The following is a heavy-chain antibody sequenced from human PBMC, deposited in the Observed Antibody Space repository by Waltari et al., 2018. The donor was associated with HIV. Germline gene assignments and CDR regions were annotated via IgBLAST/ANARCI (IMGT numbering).Heavy chain of an antibody. CDR1: GGTCSSYT. J-gene: IGHJ3*02. V-gene: IGHV1-69*08. CDR3: ARDLRTDYYYDSTDGDAFDI. CDR2: IIPILGIA. Sequence: VQLVQSGAEVKKPGSSVKVSCKASGGTCSSYTTRWARQSPGQGREWMGRIIPILGIAKYAQKFQGRVTITADKSTSTAYMELSSLRSEDTAVYYCARDLRTDYYYDSTDGDAFDIWGQGTMVTVSS. D-gene: IGHD3-22*01.